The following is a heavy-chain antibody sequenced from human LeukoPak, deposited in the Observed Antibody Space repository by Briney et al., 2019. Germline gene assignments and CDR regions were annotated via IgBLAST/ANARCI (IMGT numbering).Heavy chain of an antibody. CDR2: LSGSGAST. J-gene: IGHJ4*02. D-gene: IGHD2-2*01. Sequence: VGSLRLSCAASGFTFSSYAMSWVRQAPGKGLEWVSALSGSGASTYYADSVKGRFTISRDNSKNTLYLQMNSLRAEDTAIYYCAKDIVVVPAATALWDYWGQGTVVTVSS. CDR3: AKDIVVVPAATALWDY. CDR1: GFTFSSYA. V-gene: IGHV3-23*01.